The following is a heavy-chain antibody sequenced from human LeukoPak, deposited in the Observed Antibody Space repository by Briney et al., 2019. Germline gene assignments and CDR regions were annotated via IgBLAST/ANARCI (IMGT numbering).Heavy chain of an antibody. CDR2: IYYSGST. CDR1: GGSISSTSYY. CDR3: ASLIAAAGTGYNWFDP. Sequence: SETLSLTCTVSGGSISSTSYYWGWIRQPPGKGLEWIGSIYYSGSTYYNPSLKSRVTISVDTSKNQFSLKLSPVTAADTAVYYCASLIAAAGTGYNWFDPWGQGTLVTVSS. D-gene: IGHD6-13*01. J-gene: IGHJ5*02. V-gene: IGHV4-39*07.